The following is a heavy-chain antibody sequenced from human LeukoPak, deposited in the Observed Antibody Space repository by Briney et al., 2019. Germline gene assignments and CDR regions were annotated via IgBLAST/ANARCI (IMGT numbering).Heavy chain of an antibody. V-gene: IGHV3-30*04. CDR1: GVTFSSYA. Sequence: HPGGSLRLSCAASGVTFSSYAIHWVRQAPGKGLEWVAVISYDGSNKYYAASVKGRFTISRDNSKNTLYLQMNSPRAEDTALYYCARDRAGGSRNDVSNFDYWGQGTLVTVSS. D-gene: IGHD1-1*01. J-gene: IGHJ4*02. CDR2: ISYDGSNK. CDR3: ARDRAGGSRNDVSNFDY.